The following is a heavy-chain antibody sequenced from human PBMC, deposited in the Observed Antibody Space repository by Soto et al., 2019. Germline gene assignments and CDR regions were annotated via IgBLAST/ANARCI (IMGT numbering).Heavy chain of an antibody. CDR1: GYSFTSYW. D-gene: IGHD6-13*01. CDR2: IDPSDSYT. Sequence: GESLKISCKGSGYSFTSYWISWVRQMPGKGLEWMGRIDPSDSYTNYSPSFQGHVTISADKSISTAYLQWSSLKASDTAMYYCAQSSPPPRIAAAGTVGYGMDVWGQGTTVTVSS. J-gene: IGHJ6*02. V-gene: IGHV5-10-1*01. CDR3: AQSSPPPRIAAAGTVGYGMDV.